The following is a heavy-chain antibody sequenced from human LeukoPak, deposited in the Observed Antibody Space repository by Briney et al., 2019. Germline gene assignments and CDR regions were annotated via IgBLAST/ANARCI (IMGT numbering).Heavy chain of an antibody. D-gene: IGHD1-26*01. CDR2: ISSGSSYI. CDR3: ATYRREDDAFDT. J-gene: IGHJ3*02. V-gene: IGHV3-21*01. Sequence: PGGSLRLSCAASGFTFTSYSMNWVRRAPGKGLEWVSSISSGSSYIYYADSVKGRITISRDNSKNSLYLHMNSLRAEDTAIYYCATYRREDDAFDTWGQGTMVTVSS. CDR1: GFTFTSYS.